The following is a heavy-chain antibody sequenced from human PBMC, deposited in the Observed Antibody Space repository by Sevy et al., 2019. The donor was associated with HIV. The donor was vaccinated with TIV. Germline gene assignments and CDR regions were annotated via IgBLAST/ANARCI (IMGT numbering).Heavy chain of an antibody. J-gene: IGHJ4*02. CDR1: GYTFSGYQ. V-gene: IGHV1-2*02. CDR2: INPSNGGT. CDR3: ARVVDYGSGTFRDY. Sequence: ASVKVSCKTSGYTFSGYQIYWVRQAPGQGLEWMGWINPSNGGTNYPQKFQGRVTMTRDTSITTVYMGLSRLTFDDTAVYYCARVVDYGSGTFRDYWGQGTLVTVSS. D-gene: IGHD3-10*01.